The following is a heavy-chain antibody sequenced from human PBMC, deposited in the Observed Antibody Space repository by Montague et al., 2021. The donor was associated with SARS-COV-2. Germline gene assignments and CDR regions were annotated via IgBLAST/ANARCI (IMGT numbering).Heavy chain of an antibody. CDR1: GSPVRSYF. J-gene: IGHJ4*02. D-gene: IGHD4-17*01. CDR2: TYDSGST. Sequence: ETLSLPCIFSGSPVRSYFWSWIRQPPGKGLEWIGNTYDSGSTNYNPPPKSRVTISVDTSKNQSSLKLSAVTAADTAVYYCARGNTVTTFGGPYYFDSWGQGTLVTVSA. V-gene: IGHV4-59*02. CDR3: ARGNTVTTFGGPYYFDS.